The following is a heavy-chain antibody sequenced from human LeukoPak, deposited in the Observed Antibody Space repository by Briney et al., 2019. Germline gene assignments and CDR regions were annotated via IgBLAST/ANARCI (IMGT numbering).Heavy chain of an antibody. Sequence: ASVKVSCKASGYTFTSYYMHWVRQAPGQGLEWMGIINPSGGSTSYAQKFQGRVTMTRDMSTSTVYMELSSLRSEDTAVYYCARDYLAGTTEWDFDLWGRGTLVTVSS. J-gene: IGHJ2*01. D-gene: IGHD1-7*01. V-gene: IGHV1-46*01. CDR2: INPSGGST. CDR3: ARDYLAGTTEWDFDL. CDR1: GYTFTSYY.